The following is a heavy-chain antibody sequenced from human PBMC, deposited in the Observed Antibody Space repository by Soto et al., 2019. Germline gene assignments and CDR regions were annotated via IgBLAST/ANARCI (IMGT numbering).Heavy chain of an antibody. D-gene: IGHD3-3*01. V-gene: IGHV3-7*03. Sequence: AASGFTFSSYWMSWVRQAPGKGLEWVANIKQDGSEKYYVDSVKGRFTISRDNAKNSLYLQMNSLRAEDTAVYYCARDHYDFWSGSRRYYYYGMDVWGQGTTVTVSS. J-gene: IGHJ6*02. CDR3: ARDHYDFWSGSRRYYYYGMDV. CDR2: IKQDGSEK. CDR1: GFTFSSYW.